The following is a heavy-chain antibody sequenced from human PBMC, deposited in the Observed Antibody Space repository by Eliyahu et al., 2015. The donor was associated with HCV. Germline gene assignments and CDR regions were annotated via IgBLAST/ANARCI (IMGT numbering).Heavy chain of an antibody. Sequence: QVQLQESGPGLVTPSQTLSLTCSVSGGSISSGGFYWNWIRQHPGKGLEWIGFIYYSGSAYYNPSLKSRVTISVDTSKNQFSLRLTSVTAADTAVYYCARDTYGDWYFDYWGQGSLVTVSS. J-gene: IGHJ4*02. V-gene: IGHV4-31*03. CDR2: IYYSGSA. CDR3: ARDTYGDWYFDY. CDR1: GGSISSGGFY. D-gene: IGHD4-17*01.